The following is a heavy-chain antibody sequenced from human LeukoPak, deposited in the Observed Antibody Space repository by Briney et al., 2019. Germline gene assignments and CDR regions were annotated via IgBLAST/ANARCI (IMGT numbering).Heavy chain of an antibody. D-gene: IGHD3-22*01. V-gene: IGHV4-59*01. J-gene: IGHJ1*01. CDR1: GGSISSYY. Sequence: PSETLSLTCTVSGGSISSYYWSWIRQPPGKGLEWIGYIYHSGSTNYNPSLKSRVTISVDTSKDQFSLKLSSVTAADTAVYYCARGGYYDSSGYYYVGYFQHWGQGTLVTVSS. CDR2: IYHSGST. CDR3: ARGGYYDSSGYYYVGYFQH.